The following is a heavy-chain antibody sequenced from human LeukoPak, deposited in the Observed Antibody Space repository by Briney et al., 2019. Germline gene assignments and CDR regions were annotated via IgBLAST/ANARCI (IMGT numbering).Heavy chain of an antibody. CDR1: GYTFTGYY. Sequence: ASVKVSCKASGYTFTGYYMHWVRQAPGQGLEWMGWINPNSGGTNYAQKFQGWVTMTRDTSISTAYMELSRLRSDDTAVYYCARGTTMVRGYWFDPWGQGTLVTVSS. V-gene: IGHV1-2*04. J-gene: IGHJ5*02. CDR3: ARGTTMVRGYWFDP. CDR2: INPNSGGT. D-gene: IGHD3-10*01.